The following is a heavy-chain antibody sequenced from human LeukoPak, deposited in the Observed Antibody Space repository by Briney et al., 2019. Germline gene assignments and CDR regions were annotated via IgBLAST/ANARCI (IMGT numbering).Heavy chain of an antibody. Sequence: ASVKVSCKASGGTFSSYAISWVRQAPGQGLEWMGGIIPIFGTANYAQKFQGRVTITTDESTSTAYMELSSLRSVDTAVYYCAVLLGYCSSTSCYSPLWGQGTLVTVSS. D-gene: IGHD2-2*01. J-gene: IGHJ4*02. CDR1: GGTFSSYA. V-gene: IGHV1-69*05. CDR3: AVLLGYCSSTSCYSPL. CDR2: IIPIFGTA.